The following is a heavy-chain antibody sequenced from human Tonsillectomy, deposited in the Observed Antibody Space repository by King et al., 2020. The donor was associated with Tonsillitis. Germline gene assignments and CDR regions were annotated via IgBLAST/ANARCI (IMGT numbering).Heavy chain of an antibody. CDR2: INHSGST. V-gene: IGHV4-34*01. J-gene: IGHJ4*02. Sequence: VQLQQWGAGLLKPSETLSLTCAVYGGSFSGFYWSWIRQPPGKGLEWIGEINHSGSTNYNPSLKSRVTISVDTPKNQFSLKLSPVTAADTAVYYCARVTRFGEFLIDYWGQGTLVTVSS. D-gene: IGHD3-10*02. CDR1: GGSFSGFY. CDR3: ARVTRFGEFLIDY.